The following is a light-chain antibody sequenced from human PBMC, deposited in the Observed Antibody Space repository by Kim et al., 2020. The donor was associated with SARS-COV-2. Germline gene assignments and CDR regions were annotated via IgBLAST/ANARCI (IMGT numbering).Light chain of an antibody. V-gene: IGLV2-8*01. Sequence: GQSVDISGTGTSSDVGRYNYVSWYQHHPGKAPKLIIYDVSKRPTGVPDRFSGAKSGNTASLTVSGLQAEDEADYYCSSYAGSNDLVFGGGTKVTVL. J-gene: IGLJ2*01. CDR2: DVS. CDR1: SSDVGRYNY. CDR3: SSYAGSNDLV.